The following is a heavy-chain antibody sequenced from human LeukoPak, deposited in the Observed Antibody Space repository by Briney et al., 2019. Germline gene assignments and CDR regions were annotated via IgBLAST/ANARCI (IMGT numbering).Heavy chain of an antibody. D-gene: IGHD3-3*01. CDR3: ARVETYYYYYMDV. CDR1: GYTFTGYY. CDR2: INPNSGGT. V-gene: IGHV1-2*02. J-gene: IGHJ6*03. Sequence: ASVKVSCKASGYTFTGYYMHWVRQAPGQGLEWMGWINPNSGGTNYAQKFQGRVTMTRDTSISTAYMELSRLRSDDTAVYYCARVETYYYYYMDVWGKGTTVTVSS.